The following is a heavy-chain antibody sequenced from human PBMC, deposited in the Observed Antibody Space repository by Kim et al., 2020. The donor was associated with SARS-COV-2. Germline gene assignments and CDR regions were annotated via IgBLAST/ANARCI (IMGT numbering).Heavy chain of an antibody. CDR1: GFTFSSYS. D-gene: IGHD4-17*01. V-gene: IGHV3-21*01. J-gene: IGHJ3*02. Sequence: GGSLRLSCAASGFTFSSYSMHWVRQAPGKGLEWVSSISSGSSYIYYADSVKGRCTISRDNAEKSVYLQMNSLRAEDTAVYYCARGDEYGDADDAFDIWGQGTMVTVSS. CDR3: ARGDEYGDADDAFDI. CDR2: ISSGSSYI.